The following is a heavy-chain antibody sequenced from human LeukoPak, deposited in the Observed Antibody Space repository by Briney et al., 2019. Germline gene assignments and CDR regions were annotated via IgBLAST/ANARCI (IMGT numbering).Heavy chain of an antibody. CDR1: GGTFSSYA. CDR2: IIPIFGTA. D-gene: IGHD2-21*02. CDR3: ARAPPSYCGGDCYSSDY. J-gene: IGHJ4*02. Sequence: ASVKVSCKASGGTFSSYAISWVRQAPGQGLEWMGRIIPIFGTANYAQKFQGRVTITTDESTSTAYMELSSLRSEDTAVYYCARAPPSYCGGDCYSSDYWGQGTLVTVSS. V-gene: IGHV1-69*05.